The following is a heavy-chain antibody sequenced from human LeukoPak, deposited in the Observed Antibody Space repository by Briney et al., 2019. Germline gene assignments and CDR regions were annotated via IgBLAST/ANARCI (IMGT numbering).Heavy chain of an antibody. CDR2: TYYRSKWYH. CDR3: ARESSNWEFDY. V-gene: IGHV6-1*01. Sequence: SQTLSLTCAISGDSVSSNSAAWNWMRQSPSRGLEWLGRTYYRSKWYHDSAVTVKSRITINADTSKNQFSLQLNSVTPEDTAMYYCARESSNWEFDYWGQGTLVSVSS. D-gene: IGHD6-13*01. CDR1: GDSVSSNSAA. J-gene: IGHJ4*02.